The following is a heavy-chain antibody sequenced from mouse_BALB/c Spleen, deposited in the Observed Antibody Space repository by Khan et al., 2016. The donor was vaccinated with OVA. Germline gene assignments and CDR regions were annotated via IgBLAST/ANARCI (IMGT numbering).Heavy chain of an antibody. V-gene: IGHV1S136*01. D-gene: IGHD1-1*01. CDR2: VNPYNDGT. Sequence: VQLQQSGPELVKPGASVKMSCKAAGYTFTNYIIHWVKQTPGQGLEWIGYVNPYNDGTNYNEKFKGKATLTSDKSSSTAYMELSGLTSEDSAVYCCESDYERSFWFSYWGQGTLVTVSA. J-gene: IGHJ3*01. CDR1: GYTFTNYI. CDR3: ESDYERSFWFSY.